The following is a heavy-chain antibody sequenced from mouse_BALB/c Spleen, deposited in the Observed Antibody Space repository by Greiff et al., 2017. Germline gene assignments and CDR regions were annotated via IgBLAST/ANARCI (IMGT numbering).Heavy chain of an antibody. CDR3: TREGGSSPYYFDG. CDR2: ISSGGSYT. CDR1: GFTFSSYT. Sequence: EVMLVDSGGGLVKPGGSLKLSCAASGFTFSSYTMSWVRQTPEKRLEWVATISSGGSYTYYPDSVKGRFTISRGNAKNTLYLQMSSLKSEDTAMYYCTREGGSSPYYFDGWGQGATLTVSS. V-gene: IGHV5-6-4*01. D-gene: IGHD1-1*01. J-gene: IGHJ2*01.